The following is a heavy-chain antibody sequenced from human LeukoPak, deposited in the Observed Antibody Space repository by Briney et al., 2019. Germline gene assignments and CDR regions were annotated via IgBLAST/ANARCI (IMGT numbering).Heavy chain of an antibody. CDR1: GFTFRRYA. D-gene: IGHD3-9*01. V-gene: IGHV3-23*01. J-gene: IGHJ4*02. Sequence: GGSLRLSCSASGFTFRRYAMSWVRQAPGKGLEWVSAVTGSGGSSYYADSVNGRFTMSRDNSKNTVDLQMNSLRVEDTAVYYCAKAAPLTGYYFDNWGQGTLVIVSS. CDR2: VTGSGGSS. CDR3: AKAAPLTGYYFDN.